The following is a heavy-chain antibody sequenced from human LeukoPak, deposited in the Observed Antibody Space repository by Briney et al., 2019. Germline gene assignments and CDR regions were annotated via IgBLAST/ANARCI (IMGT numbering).Heavy chain of an antibody. J-gene: IGHJ4*02. D-gene: IGHD4-17*01. Sequence: KYGESLKISCKGSGYSFTSYWISWVRQMPGKGLEWMGIIYPGDSDTRYSPSFQGQVTISADKSTSTAYLQWSSLKASDTAMYYCARQGWDYGDPAGSPYYFDYWGQGTLVTVSS. V-gene: IGHV5-51*01. CDR1: GYSFTSYW. CDR2: IYPGDSDT. CDR3: ARQGWDYGDPAGSPYYFDY.